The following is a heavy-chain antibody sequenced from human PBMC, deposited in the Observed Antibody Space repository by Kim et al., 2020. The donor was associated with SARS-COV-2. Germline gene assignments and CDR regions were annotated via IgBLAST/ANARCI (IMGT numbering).Heavy chain of an antibody. CDR2: K. Sequence: KYYADSVTGRFTISRDNSKNTLYLQMNSLRAEDTAVYYCASLSFSSSPFDYWGQGTLVTVSS. D-gene: IGHD6-13*01. V-gene: IGHV3-30*03. J-gene: IGHJ4*02. CDR3: ASLSFSSSPFDY.